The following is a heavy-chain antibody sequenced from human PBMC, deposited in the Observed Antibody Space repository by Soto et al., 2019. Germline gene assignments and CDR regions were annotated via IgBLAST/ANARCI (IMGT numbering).Heavy chain of an antibody. J-gene: IGHJ4*02. CDR1: GGTFSSYA. D-gene: IGHD2-15*01. V-gene: IGHV1-69*12. CDR2: STPIFGTA. CDR3: AREARYCSGGSCYFLPGIDF. Sequence: QVQLVQSGAEVKKPGSSVKVSCKASGGTFSSYAISWVRQAPGQGLEWMGGSTPIFGTANYAQKFQGRATITADESTSTAYMELSSLRSEDTAVYYCAREARYCSGGSCYFLPGIDFWGQGTLVTLSS.